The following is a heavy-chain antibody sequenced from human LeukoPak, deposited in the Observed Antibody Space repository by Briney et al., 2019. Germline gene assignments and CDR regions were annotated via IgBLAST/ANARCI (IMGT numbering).Heavy chain of an antibody. Sequence: PGRSLRLSCAASGFTFSNYWMSWVRQAPGKGLEWVANIKQDGSEKYYVNSVKGRFTISRDNAKNSLYLQMNSLRAEDTAVYYCASPRGGSYFYYGMDVWGQGTTVTVSS. CDR3: ASPRGGSYFYYGMDV. V-gene: IGHV3-7*01. CDR1: GFTFSNYW. D-gene: IGHD1-26*01. J-gene: IGHJ6*02. CDR2: IKQDGSEK.